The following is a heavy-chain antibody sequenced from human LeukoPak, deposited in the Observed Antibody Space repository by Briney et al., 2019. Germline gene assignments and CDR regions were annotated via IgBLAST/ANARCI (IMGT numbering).Heavy chain of an antibody. Sequence: SGPTLVTPTLTLMPTCTFSGFSGSTSAEGMGWIRQPPGKALEWLTLISSADDKRYGPSLKSRLTNAKVTSKTQLVVTMTNMHPVDTATYYGAHSVVAVAESIFYYWGQGTLVTVS. D-gene: IGHD6-19*01. CDR2: ISSADDK. V-gene: IGHV2-5*05. CDR3: AHSVVAVAESIFYY. CDR1: GFSGSTSAEG. J-gene: IGHJ4*02.